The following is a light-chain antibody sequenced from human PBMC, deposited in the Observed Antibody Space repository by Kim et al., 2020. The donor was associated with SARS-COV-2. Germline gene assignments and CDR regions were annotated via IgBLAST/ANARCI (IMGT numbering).Light chain of an antibody. CDR1: QGISEY. Sequence: ASVGERITLTCRASQGISEYLAWYQQRPGKVPKLLIYGASVLQSGAPSRFSGSGSGTVFTLTISRLQPEDVGTYYCQKYNSAPRTFGQGTKVDIK. CDR2: GAS. V-gene: IGKV1-27*01. J-gene: IGKJ1*01. CDR3: QKYNSAPRT.